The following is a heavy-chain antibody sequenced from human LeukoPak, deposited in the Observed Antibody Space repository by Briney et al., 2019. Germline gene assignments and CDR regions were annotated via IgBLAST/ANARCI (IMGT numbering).Heavy chain of an antibody. Sequence: KPSETLSLTCIVSGGSISDSYWSWIRLPPGKGLEWIGYIRHSGNPNYKPSLKNRVTISVDTSKNHFSLNLSSVTTADTALYYCARVRSPSDGSSREENWFDSWGQGTLVTVSS. J-gene: IGHJ5*01. V-gene: IGHV4-59*01. D-gene: IGHD6-13*01. CDR2: IRHSGNP. CDR1: GGSISDSY. CDR3: ARVRSPSDGSSREENWFDS.